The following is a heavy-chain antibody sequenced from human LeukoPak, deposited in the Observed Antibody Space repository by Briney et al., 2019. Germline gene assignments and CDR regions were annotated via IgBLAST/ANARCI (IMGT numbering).Heavy chain of an antibody. V-gene: IGHV4-34*01. Sequence: SETLSLTCTVSGGSISSYYWSWIRQPPGKGLEWIGEINHSGSTNYNPSLKSRVTISVDTSKNQFSLKLSSVTAADTAVYYCARGFSITGTTLDYWGQGTLVTVSS. CDR1: GGSISSYY. J-gene: IGHJ4*02. CDR3: ARGFSITGTTLDY. D-gene: IGHD1-7*01. CDR2: INHSGST.